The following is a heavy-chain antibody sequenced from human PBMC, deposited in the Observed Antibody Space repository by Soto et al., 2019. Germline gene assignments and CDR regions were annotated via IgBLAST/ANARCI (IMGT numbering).Heavy chain of an antibody. CDR2: IFYPATT. V-gene: IGHV4-31*03. D-gene: IGHD4-17*01. J-gene: IGHJ4*01. CDR3: ARGSTTADK. CDR1: GASVKTGGYY. Sequence: SETLSLTCTVSGASVKTGGYYWTWIRQFPGKGLEWMGYIFYPATTTYNPSLASRVAISIDPSKNQFSLSLTSVTAADTAVYYYARGSTTADKWGQGTLVTVSS.